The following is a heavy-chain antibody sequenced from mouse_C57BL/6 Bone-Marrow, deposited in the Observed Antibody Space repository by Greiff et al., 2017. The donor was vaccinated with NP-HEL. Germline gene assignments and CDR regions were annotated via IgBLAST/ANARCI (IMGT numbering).Heavy chain of an antibody. CDR1: GFNIKDDY. D-gene: IGHD1-1*01. CDR2: IDPENGDT. J-gene: IGHJ2*01. V-gene: IGHV14-4*01. CDR3: TTLTTVVYFDY. Sequence: EVQLQQSGAELVRPGASVKLSCTASGFNIKDDYMHWVKQRPEQGLEWIGWIDPENGDTEYASKFQGKATITADTSSNTAYLQLSSLTSEDTAVYYCTTLTTVVYFDYWGQGTTLTVSS.